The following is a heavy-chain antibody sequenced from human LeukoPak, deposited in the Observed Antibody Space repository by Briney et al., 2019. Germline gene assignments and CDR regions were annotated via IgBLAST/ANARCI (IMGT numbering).Heavy chain of an antibody. D-gene: IGHD6-19*01. J-gene: IGHJ6*02. CDR2: ISAYNGNT. V-gene: IGHV1-18*01. Sequence: ASVKVSCKASGYTFTSYGISWVRQAPGQGLEWMGWISAYNGNTNYAQKLQGRVTMTTDTSTSTAYMELRSLRSEDTAVYYCARGYSSGWYVSLYYYYGMDVWGQGTTVTVSS. CDR3: ARGYSSGWYVSLYYYYGMDV. CDR1: GYTFTSYG.